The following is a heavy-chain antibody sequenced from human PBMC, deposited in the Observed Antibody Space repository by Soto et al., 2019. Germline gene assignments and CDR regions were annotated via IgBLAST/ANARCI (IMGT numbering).Heavy chain of an antibody. D-gene: IGHD2-2*01. CDR1: GDILCSNSAA. J-gene: IGHJ6*02. CDR3: AREDHWQPLSLDV. V-gene: IGHV6-1*01. CDR2: TYYRSKWYN. Sequence: QTLSLTCSITGDILCSNSAAWNWIRQSPSRGLEWLGRTYYRSKWYNDYAVSVKSRITINPDTSKNQSSLQMNSVTPEDTAVYYWAREDHWQPLSLDVWGQGTTVTVSS.